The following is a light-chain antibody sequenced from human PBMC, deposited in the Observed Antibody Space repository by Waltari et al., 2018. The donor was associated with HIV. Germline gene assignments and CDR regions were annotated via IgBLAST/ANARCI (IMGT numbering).Light chain of an antibody. CDR1: QNIDSY. V-gene: IGKV1-9*01. J-gene: IGKJ4*01. CDR2: ATS. Sequence: DIQLITPPSFLSAAVGDRVTTTCRASQNIDSYLAWYQQKPGRAPQVLIYATSTLQSGVPSRFSGSGSGTEFALTITNLQPDDFATYYCQQVNGYPLTFGGGTKVEIK. CDR3: QQVNGYPLT.